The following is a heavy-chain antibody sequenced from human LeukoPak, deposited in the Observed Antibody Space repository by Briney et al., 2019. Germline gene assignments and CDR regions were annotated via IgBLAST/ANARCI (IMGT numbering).Heavy chain of an antibody. J-gene: IGHJ4*02. CDR1: GFTVSSNY. CDR3: ARHLGYSYGPDY. Sequence: PGGSLRLSCAASGFTVSSNYMSWVRQAPGKGLEWVSVIYSGGSTYYANSVKGRFTISRDNSKNTLYLQMNSLRAEDTAVYYCARHLGYSYGPDYWGQGTLVTVSS. D-gene: IGHD5-18*01. CDR2: IYSGGST. V-gene: IGHV3-66*04.